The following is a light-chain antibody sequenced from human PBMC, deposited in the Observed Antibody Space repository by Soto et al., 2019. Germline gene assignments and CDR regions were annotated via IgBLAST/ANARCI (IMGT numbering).Light chain of an antibody. CDR2: EVS. J-gene: IGLJ1*01. CDR1: SSDVGGYNY. Sequence: QSVLTQPASVSGSPGQSITISCTGTSSDVGGYNYVSWYQQHPGKAPKLMIYEVSNRPSGVSNRFSGSKFGNTASLTISGLQAEDEADYYCSSYTSSCTPYVFGTGTKLTVL. V-gene: IGLV2-14*01. CDR3: SSYTSSCTPYV.